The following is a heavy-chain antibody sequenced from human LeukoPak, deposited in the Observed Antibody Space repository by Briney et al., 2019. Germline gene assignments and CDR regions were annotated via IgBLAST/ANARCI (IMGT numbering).Heavy chain of an antibody. CDR2: INHSGST. Sequence: SETLSLTCAVYGGSFSGYYWSWIRQPPGKGLEWIGEINHSGSTKYNPSLKSRVTISVDTSKNQFSLKLSSVTAADTAVYYCARDLIETGTTNFDYWGQGTLVTVSS. V-gene: IGHV4-34*01. J-gene: IGHJ4*02. CDR1: GGSFSGYY. CDR3: ARDLIETGTTNFDY. D-gene: IGHD1-7*01.